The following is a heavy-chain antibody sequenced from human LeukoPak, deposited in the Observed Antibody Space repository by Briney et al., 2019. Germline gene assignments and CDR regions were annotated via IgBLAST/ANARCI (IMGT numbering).Heavy chain of an antibody. V-gene: IGHV4-59*01. D-gene: IGHD5-24*01. CDR2: IYYSGST. CDR1: GGSISSYY. J-gene: IGHJ3*02. CDR3: ARDGRPWRQNAFDI. Sequence: SETLSLTCTVSGGSISSYYWSWIRQPPGKGLEWIGYIYYSGSTNYNPSLKSRVTISVDTSKNQFSLKLSSVTAADTAVYYCARDGRPWRQNAFDIWGQGTMVTVSS.